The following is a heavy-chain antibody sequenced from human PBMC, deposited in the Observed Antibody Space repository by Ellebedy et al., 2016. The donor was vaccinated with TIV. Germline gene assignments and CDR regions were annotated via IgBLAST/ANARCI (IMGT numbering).Heavy chain of an antibody. CDR3: AKDLGYHYDASGVIDY. CDR1: GFTLNDYD. V-gene: IGHV3-9*01. J-gene: IGHJ4*02. CDR2: LTWNSANI. D-gene: IGHD3-22*01. Sequence: PGGSLRLSCAASGFTLNDYDMHWVRQAPGKGLEWVSGLTWNSANIAYVDSVKGRFTISRDNAKNSLYLQMNSLRPEDTALYYCAKDLGYHYDASGVIDYWGQGTPVTVSS.